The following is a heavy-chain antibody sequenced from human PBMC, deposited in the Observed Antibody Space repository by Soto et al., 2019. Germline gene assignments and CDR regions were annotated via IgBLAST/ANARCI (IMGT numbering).Heavy chain of an antibody. CDR2: ISYDGSTK. CDR3: VKDLGGSYPERYYYYGMDI. D-gene: IGHD1-26*01. CDR1: GFTFSPYS. Sequence: QVQLVESGGGVVQPGRSLRLSCAASGFTFSPYSMHWVRQAPGKGLEWVAVISYDGSTKYYADSVKGRFTISRDNSNNTLYLQMNSLRADDTAVYYCVKDLGGSYPERYYYYGMDIWGQGTTVTVS. V-gene: IGHV3-30*18. J-gene: IGHJ6*02.